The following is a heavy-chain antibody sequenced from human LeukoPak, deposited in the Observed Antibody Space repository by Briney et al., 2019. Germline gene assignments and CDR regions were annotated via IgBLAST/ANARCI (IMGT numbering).Heavy chain of an antibody. D-gene: IGHD3-22*01. CDR1: GGSISSYY. V-gene: IGHV4-59*12. Sequence: SETLSLTCSVSGGSISSYYWSWIRQPPGKGLEWIGYIYYSGSTNYNPSLKSRVTISVDTSKNQFSLKLSSVTAADTAVYYCAGLTYYYDSSGHYPKALAFDYWGQGTLVTVSS. CDR2: IYYSGST. J-gene: IGHJ4*02. CDR3: AGLTYYYDSSGHYPKALAFDY.